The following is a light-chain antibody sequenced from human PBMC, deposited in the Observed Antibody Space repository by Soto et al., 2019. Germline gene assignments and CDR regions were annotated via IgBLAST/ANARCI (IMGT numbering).Light chain of an antibody. Sequence: DLVMSQSPDSLAVSVGERATSNGKSSQSVLYSSNNKNYLAWYQQKPRQPPKLLIYWASTRESGVPDRFSGSGSGTDFTLTISSLEPEDFAVYYCQQYGSSPHFGGGTKVDIK. CDR3: QQYGSSPH. CDR2: WAS. V-gene: IGKV4-1*01. J-gene: IGKJ4*01. CDR1: QSVLYSSNNKNY.